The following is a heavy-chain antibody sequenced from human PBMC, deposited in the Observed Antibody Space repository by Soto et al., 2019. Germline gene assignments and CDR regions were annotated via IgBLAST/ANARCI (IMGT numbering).Heavy chain of an antibody. CDR3: ARRGGVEMATDY. CDR1: GYTFTSFS. V-gene: IGHV1-46*01. D-gene: IGHD3-16*01. Sequence: SCKASGYTFTSFSMPCVRQVPGQGLEGMGIINPSGRSTSYAQKFQGRVTMTRDTSTSTVYMELSSLRSEDTAVYYCARRGGVEMATDYWGKGPLVTVS. J-gene: IGHJ4*02. CDR2: INPSGRST.